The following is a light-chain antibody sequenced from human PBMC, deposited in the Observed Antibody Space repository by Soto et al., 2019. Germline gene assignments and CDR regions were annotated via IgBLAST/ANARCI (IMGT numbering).Light chain of an antibody. V-gene: IGKV2D-29*02. CDR3: MQSIQLPHT. Sequence: IVMTQTPLSLSVTPGQPASISCKSSQSLLHSDGKTYLYWSLQRPGQSPQLLIHEVSNRFSGVPDRFSGSGSRTDFALKISRVEAEDVGVYYCMQSIQLPHTFGQGTKLEIK. CDR2: EVS. J-gene: IGKJ2*01. CDR1: QSLLHSDGKTY.